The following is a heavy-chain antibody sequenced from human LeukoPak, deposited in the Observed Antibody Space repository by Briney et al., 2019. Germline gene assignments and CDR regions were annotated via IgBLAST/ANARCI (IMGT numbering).Heavy chain of an antibody. J-gene: IGHJ4*02. CDR1: GGSISTSNYY. V-gene: IGHV4-39*07. Sequence: SETLSLTCTVSGGSISTSNYYWGWIRQPPGKGLEWIGSIYYSGSTYYNPSLKSRVTISVDTSKNQFSLKLSSVTAADTAVYYCARALKSSSTYGYWGQGTLVTVSS. CDR3: ARALKSSSTYGY. CDR2: IYYSGST. D-gene: IGHD2-2*01.